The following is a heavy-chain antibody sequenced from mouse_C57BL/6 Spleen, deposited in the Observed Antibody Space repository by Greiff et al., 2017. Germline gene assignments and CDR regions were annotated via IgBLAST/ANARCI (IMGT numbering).Heavy chain of an antibody. CDR2: IDPSDSET. J-gene: IGHJ4*01. CDR1: GYTFTSYW. CDR3: ARETAQAPYYYAMDY. V-gene: IGHV1-52*01. Sequence: VQLQQPGAELVRPGSSVTLSCKASGYTFTSYWMHWVKQRPIQGLEWIGNIDPSDSETHYNQKFKDKATLTVDKSSSTAYMQLSSLTSEDSAVYYCARETAQAPYYYAMDYWGKGTSVTVSS. D-gene: IGHD3-2*02.